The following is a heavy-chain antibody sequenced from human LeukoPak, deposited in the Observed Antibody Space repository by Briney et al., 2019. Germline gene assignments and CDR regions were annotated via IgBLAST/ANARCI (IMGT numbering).Heavy chain of an antibody. Sequence: GGSLRLSCAASGFTFNNYAMSWVRQAPGKGLEWISSISGSGSSPYYADSVKGRFTISRDNSKNTLYLQMNSLRAEDTAVYYCAKDPGMITFGGVIANNWFDPWGQGTLVTVSS. CDR1: GFTFNNYA. D-gene: IGHD3-16*02. V-gene: IGHV3-23*01. CDR3: AKDPGMITFGGVIANNWFDP. J-gene: IGHJ5*02. CDR2: ISGSGSSP.